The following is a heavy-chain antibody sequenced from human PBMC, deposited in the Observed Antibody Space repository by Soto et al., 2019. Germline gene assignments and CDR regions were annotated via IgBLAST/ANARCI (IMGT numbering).Heavy chain of an antibody. CDR1: GGSISSGDYY. V-gene: IGHV4-30-4*01. CDR2: IYYSGST. D-gene: IGHD3-10*01. Sequence: SETLSLTCTVSGGSISSGDYYWSWIRQPPGKGLEWIGYIYYSGSTYYNPSLKSRVTISVDTSKNQFSLKLSSVTAADTAVYYCARASLTMVRGVIVYYYYYGMDVWGQGTTVTVSS. J-gene: IGHJ6*02. CDR3: ARASLTMVRGVIVYYYYYGMDV.